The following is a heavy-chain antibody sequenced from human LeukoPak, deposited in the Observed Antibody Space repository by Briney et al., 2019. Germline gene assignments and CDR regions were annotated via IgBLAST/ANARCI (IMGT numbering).Heavy chain of an antibody. CDR2: VHREGTTT. D-gene: IGHD3/OR15-3a*01. CDR1: EFTFNTYW. CDR3: ARDSDWILFDY. Sequence: PGGSLRLSCAASEFTFNTYWMHWVSQAPGKGRGWVARVHREGTTTAYADSVKGRFTISRDNAKNTLYLQMTNLRAEDTAVYYCARDSDWILFDYWGRGTLVTVSS. V-gene: IGHV3-74*03. J-gene: IGHJ4*02.